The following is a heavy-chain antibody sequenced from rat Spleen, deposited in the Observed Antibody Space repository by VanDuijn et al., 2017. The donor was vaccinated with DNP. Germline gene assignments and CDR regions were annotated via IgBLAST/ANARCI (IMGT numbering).Heavy chain of an antibody. Sequence: EVKLVESGGGLVQPGRSLKLSCAASGFNFNDYWMGWVRQAPGKGLEWIASITSTGGSTYYLDSVKGRFTISRDNAQNTLYLQLNSLRSEDTATYYCTSNPHIRTAAPFDYWGQGVMVTVSS. CDR3: TSNPHIRTAAPFDY. CDR2: ITSTGGST. D-gene: IGHD3-8*01. V-gene: IGHV5-31*01. J-gene: IGHJ2*01. CDR1: GFNFNDYW.